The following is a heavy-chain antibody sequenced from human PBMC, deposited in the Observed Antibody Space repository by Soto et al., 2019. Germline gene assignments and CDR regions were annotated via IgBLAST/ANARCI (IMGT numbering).Heavy chain of an antibody. CDR2: IKQDGSEK. D-gene: IGHD3-22*01. Sequence: GGSLRLSCAASGFTFSSYWMSWVRQAPGKGLEWVANIKQDGSEKYYVDSVKGRFTISRDNAKNSLYLQMNSLRAEDTAVYYCARFYYDSSGYLPSPYYYYYGMDVWGQGNPGHRLL. CDR3: ARFYYDSSGYLPSPYYYYYGMDV. V-gene: IGHV3-7*04. J-gene: IGHJ6*02. CDR1: GFTFSSYW.